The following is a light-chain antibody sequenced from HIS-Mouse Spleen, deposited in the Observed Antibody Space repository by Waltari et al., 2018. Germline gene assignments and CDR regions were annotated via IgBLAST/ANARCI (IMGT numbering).Light chain of an antibody. CDR3: SSYTSSSPYVV. J-gene: IGLJ2*01. CDR2: EVS. CDR1: SSDVGGYNY. V-gene: IGLV2-14*01. Sequence: LTQPASVSGSPGQSITISCTGTSSDVGGYNYVSWYQQHPGKAPKLMIYEVSNRPSGVSNRFSGSKSGNTASLTISGLQAEDEADYYCSSYTSSSPYVVFGGGTKLTVL.